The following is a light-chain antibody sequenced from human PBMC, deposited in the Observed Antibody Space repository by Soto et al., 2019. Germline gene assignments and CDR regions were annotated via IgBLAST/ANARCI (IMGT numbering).Light chain of an antibody. CDR2: GAS. CDR1: QFVSSTY. CDR3: QQYGISPFT. Sequence: EVVLTQSPGTLSSSPGARATLSCRASQFVSSTYLAWYQQRPGQAPRLLIYGASSRATGIPDRFSGGGSETDFTLTISRLESEDSAVYYCQQYGISPFTFGGGTKVEI. J-gene: IGKJ4*01. V-gene: IGKV3-20*01.